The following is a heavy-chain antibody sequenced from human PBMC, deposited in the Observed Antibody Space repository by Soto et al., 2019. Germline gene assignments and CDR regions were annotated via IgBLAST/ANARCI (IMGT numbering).Heavy chain of an antibody. V-gene: IGHV1-2*02. Sequence: GASVMVSCTASGCTITAHLLHWVRQAPGQGLEWMGWINAKSGGTDYAQKFQDRVTMSRDTSINTAYMQLSRLTSDDTATYYCARHGRIAAHRGDYYYGMDVWVQGTLVTVSS. CDR2: INAKSGGT. J-gene: IGHJ6*02. CDR3: ARHGRIAAHRGDYYYGMDV. D-gene: IGHD6-6*01. CDR1: GCTITAHL.